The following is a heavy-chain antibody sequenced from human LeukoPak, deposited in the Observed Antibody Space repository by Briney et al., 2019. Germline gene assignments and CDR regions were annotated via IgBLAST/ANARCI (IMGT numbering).Heavy chain of an antibody. D-gene: IGHD5-12*01. J-gene: IGHJ4*02. V-gene: IGHV3-48*04. Sequence: PGGSLRLSCAASGFTFSADSMNWVRQAPGKGLEWVSYISSSGSNIDYADSVEGRFTISRDNAKNSLYLQMNSLRAEDTAVYYCAKDKLRGIVANFDYWGQGTLVTVSS. CDR1: GFTFSADS. CDR3: AKDKLRGIVANFDY. CDR2: ISSSGSNI.